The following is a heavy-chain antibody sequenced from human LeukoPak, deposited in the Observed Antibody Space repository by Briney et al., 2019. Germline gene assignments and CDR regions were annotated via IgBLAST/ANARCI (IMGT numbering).Heavy chain of an antibody. CDR3: ARVVVTTPWGNYYGMDV. Sequence: PGGSLRLSCAASGFTFSDYYMSWIRRAPGKGLEWVSYISSSGSTIYYADSVKGRFTISRDNAKNSLYLQMNSLRAEDTAVYYCARVVVTTPWGNYYGMDVWGQGTTVTVSS. CDR1: GFTFSDYY. V-gene: IGHV3-11*01. J-gene: IGHJ6*02. CDR2: ISSSGSTI. D-gene: IGHD2-21*02.